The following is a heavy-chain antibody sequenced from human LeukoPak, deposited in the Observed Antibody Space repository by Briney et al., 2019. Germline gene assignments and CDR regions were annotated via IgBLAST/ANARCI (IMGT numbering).Heavy chain of an antibody. CDR3: ARGSGSYYDY. V-gene: IGHV3-7*01. Sequence: GGSLRLSCAASGFTFSSYGMHWVRQAPGKGLEWVANIKQDGSEKYYVDSVKGRFTISRDNAKNSLYLQMNSLRAEDTAVYYCARGSGSYYDYWGQGTLVTVSS. D-gene: IGHD1-26*01. CDR2: IKQDGSEK. J-gene: IGHJ4*02. CDR1: GFTFSSYG.